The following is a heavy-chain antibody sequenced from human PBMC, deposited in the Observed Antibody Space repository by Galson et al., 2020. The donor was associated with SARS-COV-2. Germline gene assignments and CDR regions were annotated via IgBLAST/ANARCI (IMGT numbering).Heavy chain of an antibody. CDR2: IAWDDDK. D-gene: IGHD6-19*01. V-gene: IGHV2-70*01. CDR1: GFSLSTSGMC. J-gene: IGHJ4*02. CDR3: ARIGSSGWPFFDY. Sequence: SGPTLAKPTQTLTLTCTFSGFSLSTSGMCVSWIRQPPGNALEWLAPIAWDDDKYYSTSRKTRLTISKDTSKNQVVLTMTNMDPVDTATYYCARIGSSGWPFFDYWGQGTLVTVSS.